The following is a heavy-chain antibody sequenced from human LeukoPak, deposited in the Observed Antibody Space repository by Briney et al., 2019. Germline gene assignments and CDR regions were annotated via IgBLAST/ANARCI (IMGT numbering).Heavy chain of an antibody. Sequence: KPSETQSLTCTVSGGSMSNYYWSWLRHPPGKELEWIGYIYYSGYPNYNPSLKSRVTLSVDTSQNHFSLELSSVRAADTAVYYCARGGGDCSGTSCYFDDYWGQGTLVTVS. CDR2: IYYSGYP. V-gene: IGHV4-59*12. D-gene: IGHD2-15*01. CDR1: GGSMSNYY. J-gene: IGHJ4*02. CDR3: ARGGGDCSGTSCYFDDY.